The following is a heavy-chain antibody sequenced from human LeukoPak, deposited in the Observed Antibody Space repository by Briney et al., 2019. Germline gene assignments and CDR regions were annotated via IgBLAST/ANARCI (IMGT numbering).Heavy chain of an antibody. V-gene: IGHV3-23*01. CDR2: IIGSGGST. CDR3: AKFRGYSYGPIGY. J-gene: IGHJ4*02. CDR1: GFTFTTYD. D-gene: IGHD5-18*01. Sequence: GGSLRLSCAASGFTFTTYDMSWVRQAPGKGLEWVSTIIGSGGSTYYADSVKGRFTISRDNSKNTLYLQMNSLRAEDTAVYYCAKFRGYSYGPIGYWGQGTLVTVSS.